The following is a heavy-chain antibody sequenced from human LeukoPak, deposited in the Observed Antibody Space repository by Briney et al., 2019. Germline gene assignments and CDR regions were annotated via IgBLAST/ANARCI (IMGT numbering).Heavy chain of an antibody. CDR2: VNPNSGGT. CDR1: GYTFTGYY. D-gene: IGHD2-2*01. J-gene: IGHJ4*02. CDR3: ARGHCSSTSCYHYFDY. V-gene: IGHV1-2*02. Sequence: ASVKVSCKASGYTFTGYYMHWVRQSPGQGLEWMGWVNPNSGGTNYAQKFQGRVSMTRDTSISTDYMELSRLRSDDTAVYYCARGHCSSTSCYHYFDYWGQGTLVTVSS.